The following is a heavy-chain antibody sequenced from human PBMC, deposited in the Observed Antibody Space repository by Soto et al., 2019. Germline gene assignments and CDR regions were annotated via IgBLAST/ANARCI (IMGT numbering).Heavy chain of an antibody. D-gene: IGHD3-16*01. CDR3: ARRTVERHRYDYIWGSQQGGAFDI. CDR1: GFTFSSYG. CDR2: IWYDGSNK. Sequence: QVQLVESGGGVVQPGRSLRLSCAASGFTFSSYGMHWVRQAPGKGLEWVAVIWYDGSNKYYADSVKGRFTISRDNSKNTLYLQMNSLRAEDTAVYYCARRTVERHRYDYIWGSQQGGAFDIWGQGTMVNVSS. J-gene: IGHJ3*02. V-gene: IGHV3-33*01.